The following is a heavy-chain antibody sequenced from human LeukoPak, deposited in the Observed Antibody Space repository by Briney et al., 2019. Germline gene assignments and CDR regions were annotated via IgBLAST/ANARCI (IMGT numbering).Heavy chain of an antibody. CDR1: GFTFDDYA. J-gene: IGHJ4*02. Sequence: GGSLRLSCAASGFTFDDYAIHWVRQAPGKGLEWVSGISWNSGTIGYADSVKGRFTISRDNAKNSLYLQMNSLRTEDTALYYCAKATAPYNSGSNYWGQGTLVTVSS. V-gene: IGHV3-9*01. D-gene: IGHD6-19*01. CDR3: AKATAPYNSGSNY. CDR2: ISWNSGTI.